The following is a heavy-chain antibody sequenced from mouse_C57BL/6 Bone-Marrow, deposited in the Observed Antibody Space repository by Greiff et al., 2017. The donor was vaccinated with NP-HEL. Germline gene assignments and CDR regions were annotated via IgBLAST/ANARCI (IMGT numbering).Heavy chain of an antibody. J-gene: IGHJ4*01. CDR2: IYPGDGAT. CDR1: GSAFSSSW. D-gene: IGHD1-1*01. V-gene: IGHV1-82*01. Sequence: VQVVESGPELVKPGASVKISCKASGSAFSSSWMNWVKQRHGTGLEWIGRIYPGDGATNYNGKLKGKATLTSDKSSSTAYMQLSSLTSEDSAVYFCARRAITTAPYYAMYYWGQGTSVTVSS. CDR3: ARRAITTAPYYAMYY.